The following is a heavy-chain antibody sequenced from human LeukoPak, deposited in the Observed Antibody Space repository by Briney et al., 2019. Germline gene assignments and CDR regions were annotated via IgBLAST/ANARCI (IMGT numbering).Heavy chain of an antibody. D-gene: IGHD3-22*01. J-gene: IGHJ4*02. V-gene: IGHV3-30*18. Sequence: GGSLRLSCAASGFTFSTYGMHWVRQAPGKGLEWVAVISYDGSNKYYADSVEGRFTISRDNSKNTLYLQMNSLRAEDTAVYYCAKGNSGYYTFFDSWGQGTLVTVSS. CDR3: AKGNSGYYTFFDS. CDR2: ISYDGSNK. CDR1: GFTFSTYG.